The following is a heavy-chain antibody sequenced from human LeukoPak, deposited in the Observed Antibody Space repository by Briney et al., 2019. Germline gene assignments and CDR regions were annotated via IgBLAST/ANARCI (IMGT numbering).Heavy chain of an antibody. CDR2: INPSGGST. CDR1: GYTFTYYY. J-gene: IGHJ6*03. Sequence: ASVKVSCKASGYTFTYYYIHWVRQAPGQGLEWMGIINPSGGSTSYAQKFQGRVTMTRDMSTSTVYMELSSLRSEDMAVYYCARDSVYSSSSGPLYYYMDVWGKGTTVTVSS. V-gene: IGHV1-46*01. D-gene: IGHD6-6*01. CDR3: ARDSVYSSSSGPLYYYMDV.